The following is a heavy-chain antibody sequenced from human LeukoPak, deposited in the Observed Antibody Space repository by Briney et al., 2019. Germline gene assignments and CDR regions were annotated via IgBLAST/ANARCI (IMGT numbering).Heavy chain of an antibody. J-gene: IGHJ6*02. CDR3: ARRSSGVDWNYVPYYGMDV. Sequence: PGGSLRLSCAASGFTFSSYAMSWVRQAPGKGLEWVSGVIGSGRSTYYADSVKGRFTISRDNSKNTLYLQMNSLRAEDTAVYYCARRSSGVDWNYVPYYGMDVWGQGTTVTVSS. D-gene: IGHD1-7*01. CDR1: GFTFSSYA. V-gene: IGHV3-23*01. CDR2: VIGSGRST.